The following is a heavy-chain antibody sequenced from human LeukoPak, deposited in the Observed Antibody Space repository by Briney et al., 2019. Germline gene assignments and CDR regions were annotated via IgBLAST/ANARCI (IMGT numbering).Heavy chain of an antibody. V-gene: IGHV4-4*07. CDR2: IYTSGST. D-gene: IGHD1-26*01. Sequence: SETLSLTCTVSGGSISSYYWSWIRQPAGKGLEWIGRIYTSGSTNYNPSLKSRVTMSVDTSKNQFSLKLSSVTAADTAVYYRASSGSYSTFDYWGQGTLVTVSS. CDR3: ASSGSYSTFDY. J-gene: IGHJ4*02. CDR1: GGSISSYY.